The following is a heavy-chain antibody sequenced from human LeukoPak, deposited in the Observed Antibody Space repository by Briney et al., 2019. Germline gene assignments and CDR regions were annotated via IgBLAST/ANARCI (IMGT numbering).Heavy chain of an antibody. Sequence: ASVKVSCKASGYTFTGYYMHWVRQAPGQGLEWMGWINPNSGGTNYAQKFQGRVTMTRDTSISTAYMELSRLRSDDTAVYYCARVHPEEQQLVRGAAFDIWGQGTMVTVSS. CDR2: INPNSGGT. V-gene: IGHV1-2*02. CDR1: GYTFTGYY. CDR3: ARVHPEEQQLVRGAAFDI. D-gene: IGHD6-13*01. J-gene: IGHJ3*02.